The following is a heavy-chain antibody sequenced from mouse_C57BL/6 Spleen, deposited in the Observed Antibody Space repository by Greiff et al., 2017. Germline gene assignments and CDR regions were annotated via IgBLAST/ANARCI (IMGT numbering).Heavy chain of an antibody. CDR1: GYTFTSYW. D-gene: IGHD2-1*01. CDR3: ASGNYPRFAY. Sequence: QVHVKQPGAELVKPGASVKMSCKASGYTFTSYWITWVKQRPGQGLEWIGDIYPGSGSTNYNEKFKSKATLTVDTSSSTAYMQLSSLTSEDSAVYYCASGNYPRFAYWGQGTLVTVSA. V-gene: IGHV1-55*01. CDR2: IYPGSGST. J-gene: IGHJ3*01.